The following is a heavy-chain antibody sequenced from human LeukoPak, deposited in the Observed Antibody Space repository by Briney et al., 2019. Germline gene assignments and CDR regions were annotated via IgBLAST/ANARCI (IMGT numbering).Heavy chain of an antibody. V-gene: IGHV4-39*01. D-gene: IGHD1-1*01. J-gene: IGHJ4*02. CDR3: ARHGRGYYFDY. CDR1: GGSISSSSYY. Sequence: SETLSLTCTVSGGSISSSSYYWGWIRQPPGKGLEWIGSIYYSGSTYYNPSLKSRVTISVDTSKNQFSLKLSSVTAADTAVYYCARHGRGYYFDYWGQGTLVTVSS. CDR2: IYYSGST.